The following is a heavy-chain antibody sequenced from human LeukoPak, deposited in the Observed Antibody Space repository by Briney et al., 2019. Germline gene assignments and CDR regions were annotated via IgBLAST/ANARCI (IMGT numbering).Heavy chain of an antibody. CDR2: INPNSGGT. CDR3: ARRRFIGGATHFDY. Sequence: ASVNVSCKASGYTFTGYYMRWVRQAPGQGLEWMGRINPNSGGTNYAQKFQGRVTMTRDTSISTAYMELSRLRSDDTAVYYCARRRFIGGATHFDYWGQGTLVTVSS. V-gene: IGHV1-2*06. CDR1: GYTFTGYY. D-gene: IGHD1-26*01. J-gene: IGHJ4*02.